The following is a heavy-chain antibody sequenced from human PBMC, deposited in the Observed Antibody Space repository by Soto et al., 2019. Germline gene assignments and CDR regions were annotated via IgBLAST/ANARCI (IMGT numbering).Heavy chain of an antibody. V-gene: IGHV4-39*01. D-gene: IGHD4-17*01. CDR3: ARHSRDSSDYGPFAFDI. J-gene: IGHJ3*02. CDR2: IYYSGST. Sequence: SETLSLTCTVSGGSISSSSYYWGWIRQPPGKGLEWIGSIYYSGSTYYNPSLKSRVTISVDTSKNQFSLKLSSVTAADTAVYYCARHSRDSSDYGPFAFDIWGQGTMVTVSS. CDR1: GGSISSSSYY.